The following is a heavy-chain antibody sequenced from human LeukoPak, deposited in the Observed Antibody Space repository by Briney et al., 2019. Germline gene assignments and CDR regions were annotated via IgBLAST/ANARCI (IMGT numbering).Heavy chain of an antibody. CDR2: ITGSGGRT. D-gene: IGHD3-16*01. Sequence: PGRSLRLSCAGSGFTFRSYAMSWVRQAPGKGLEWVSVITGSGGRTDYADSVKGRFTISRDNSKNTLYLQMNSLRAEDTAVYYCAKEPYDGTGGYYCDYWGQGTLVTVSS. J-gene: IGHJ4*02. V-gene: IGHV3-23*01. CDR1: GFTFRSYA. CDR3: AKEPYDGTGGYYCDY.